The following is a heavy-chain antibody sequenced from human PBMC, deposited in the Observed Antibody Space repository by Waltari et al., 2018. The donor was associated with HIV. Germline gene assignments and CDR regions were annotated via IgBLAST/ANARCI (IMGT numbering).Heavy chain of an antibody. V-gene: IGHV1-2*02. Sequence: QVQLVQSGAEVKKPGASVKVSCKASGYTFTGYYMPWVAQPPGQGLEWMGWINPNSGGTNYAQKFQGRVTMTRDTSISTAYMELSRLRSDDTAVYYCARDQGGIAVAGTPGDYWGQGTLVTVSS. J-gene: IGHJ4*02. CDR2: INPNSGGT. CDR3: ARDQGGIAVAGTPGDY. D-gene: IGHD6-19*01. CDR1: GYTFTGYY.